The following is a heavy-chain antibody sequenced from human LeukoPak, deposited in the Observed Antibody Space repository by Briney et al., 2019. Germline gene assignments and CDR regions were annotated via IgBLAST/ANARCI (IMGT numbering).Heavy chain of an antibody. CDR2: IYYSGST. CDR3: ARDKYYDSSGYDY. V-gene: IGHV4-61*01. J-gene: IGHJ4*02. D-gene: IGHD3-22*01. Sequence: PSETLSLTCAVSGYSISSGYYWGWIRQPPGKGLEWIGYIYYSGSTNYNPSLKSRVTISVDTSKNQFSLKLSSVTAADTAVYYCARDKYYDSSGYDYWGQGTLVTVSS. CDR1: GYSISSGYY.